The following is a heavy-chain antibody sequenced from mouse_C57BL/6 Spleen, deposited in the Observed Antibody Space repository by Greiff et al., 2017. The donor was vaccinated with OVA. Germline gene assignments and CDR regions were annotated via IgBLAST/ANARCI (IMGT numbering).Heavy chain of an antibody. V-gene: IGHV1-19*01. Sequence: VQLQQSGPVLVKPGASVKMSCKASGYTFTDYYMNWVKQSHGKSLEWIGVINPYNGGTSYNQKFKGKATLTVDKSSSTAYMELNSLTSEDSAVYYGARALLYYDYGYFDVWGTGTTVTVSS. D-gene: IGHD2-4*01. CDR2: INPYNGGT. CDR1: GYTFTDYY. CDR3: ARALLYYDYGYFDV. J-gene: IGHJ1*03.